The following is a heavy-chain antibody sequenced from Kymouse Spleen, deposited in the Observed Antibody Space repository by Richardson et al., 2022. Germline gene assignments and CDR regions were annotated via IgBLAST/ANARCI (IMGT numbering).Heavy chain of an antibody. Sequence: QVQLVESGGGVVQPGRSLRLSCAASGFTFSSYGMHWVRQAPGKGLEWVAVIWYDGSNKYYADSVKGRFTISRDNSKNTLYLQMNSLRAEDTAVYYCARALYSNHFDYWGQGTLVTVSS. D-gene: IGHD4-11,IGHD4-11*01. CDR1: GFTFSSYG. CDR2: IWYDGSNK. J-gene: IGHJ4*02. V-gene: IGHV3-33*01. CDR3: ARALYSNHFDY.